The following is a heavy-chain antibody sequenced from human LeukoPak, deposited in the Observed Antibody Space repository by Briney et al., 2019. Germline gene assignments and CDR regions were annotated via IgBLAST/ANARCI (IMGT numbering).Heavy chain of an antibody. CDR1: GFTFSSYS. V-gene: IGHV3-21*01. D-gene: IGHD2-15*01. Sequence: PGGSLRLSCAASGFTFSSYSMNWVRQAPGKGLEWVSSISSNSSYIYYADSVKGRFTISRDNAKNSLYLQINSLRAEDTAVYYCARDGYCSGGTCYSAVDYWGQGTLVTVSS. CDR2: ISSNSSYI. J-gene: IGHJ4*02. CDR3: ARDGYCSGGTCYSAVDY.